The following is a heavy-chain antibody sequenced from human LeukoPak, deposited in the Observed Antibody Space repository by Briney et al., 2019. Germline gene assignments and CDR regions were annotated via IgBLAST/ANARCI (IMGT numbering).Heavy chain of an antibody. CDR1: GFTFSSYE. Sequence: GSLRLSCAASGFTFSSYEMDWVRQAPGKGLEWVSYISSRGSTIYYADSVKGRFTISRDNAKNSLYLQMNSLRAEDTAVYYCAELGITMVGGVWGKGTTVTISS. CDR2: ISSRGSTI. D-gene: IGHD3-10*02. CDR3: AELGITMVGGV. V-gene: IGHV3-48*03. J-gene: IGHJ6*04.